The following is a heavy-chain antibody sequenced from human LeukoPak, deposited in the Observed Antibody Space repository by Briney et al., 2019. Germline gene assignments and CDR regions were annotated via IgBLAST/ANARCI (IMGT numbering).Heavy chain of an antibody. V-gene: IGHV3-49*04. CDR1: GFTFGDYA. CDR2: IRSKAYGGTT. J-gene: IGHJ3*02. CDR3: TREGVDTAMAQGGEDAFDI. D-gene: IGHD5-18*01. Sequence: TGGSLRLSCTASGFTFGDYAMSWVRQAPGKGLEWVGFIRSKAYGGTTEYAASVKGRFTISRDDSKSIAYLQMNSLKTEDTAVYYCTREGVDTAMAQGGEDAFDIWGQGTMVTVSS.